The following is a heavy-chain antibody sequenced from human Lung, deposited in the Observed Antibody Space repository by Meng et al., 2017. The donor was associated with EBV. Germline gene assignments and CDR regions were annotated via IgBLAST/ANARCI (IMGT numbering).Heavy chain of an antibody. J-gene: IGHJ2*01. CDR3: ARGATSVFDL. Sequence: QVQLEHAVPELAKPSPTLSPTCGISGDSVSSSSAAWTWSRQSPSIGLEWLGRTYYRSKWYNDYAVFVKSRITINPDTSKNQFSLQLNSVTPEDTAVYYCARGATSVFDLWGRGTLVTVSS. CDR1: GDSVSSSSAA. V-gene: IGHV6-1*01. CDR2: TYYRSKWYN.